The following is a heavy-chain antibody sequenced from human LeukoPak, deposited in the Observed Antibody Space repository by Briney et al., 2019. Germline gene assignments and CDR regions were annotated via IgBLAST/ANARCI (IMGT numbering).Heavy chain of an antibody. CDR2: INPNNGGT. CDR3: ARFDILTGLAAFDI. D-gene: IGHD3-9*01. CDR1: GYIFTGYY. J-gene: IGHJ3*02. V-gene: IGHV1-2*02. Sequence: ASVKVSCKASGYIFTGYYMHWVRQAPGQGLEWMGWINPNNGGTNYAEKFQGRVTMTRDTSISTAYMELTRLRSDDTAVCYCARFDILTGLAAFDIWGQGTMVTVSS.